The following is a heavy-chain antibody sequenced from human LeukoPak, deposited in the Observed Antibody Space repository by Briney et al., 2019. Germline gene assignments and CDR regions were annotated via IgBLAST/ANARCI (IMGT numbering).Heavy chain of an antibody. CDR3: ARARYSSSWPNDAFDI. CDR2: IYTSGST. J-gene: IGHJ3*02. V-gene: IGHV4-61*02. Sequence: PSETLSLTCTVSGVSISSGSYYWSWIRQPAGKGLEWIGRIYTSGSTNYNPSLKSRVTISVDTSKNQFSLKLSSVTAADTAVYYCARARYSSSWPNDAFDIWGQGTMVTVSS. CDR1: GVSISSGSYY. D-gene: IGHD6-13*01.